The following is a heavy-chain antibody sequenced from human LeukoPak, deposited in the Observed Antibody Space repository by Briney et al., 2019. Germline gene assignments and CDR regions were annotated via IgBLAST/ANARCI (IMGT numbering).Heavy chain of an antibody. CDR1: GFMFSSCW. Sequence: GGSLRLSCAASGFMFSSCWMSWVRQSPGKGLEWVANIKPDGSEKYYVDSVKGRFTISRDNAKNALYLEMNSLRVGDTAVYYCARERTYSGSGSTYPYYDYWGQGTLVAVSS. D-gene: IGHD3-10*01. CDR2: IKPDGSEK. J-gene: IGHJ4*02. CDR3: ARERTYSGSGSTYPYYDY. V-gene: IGHV3-7*01.